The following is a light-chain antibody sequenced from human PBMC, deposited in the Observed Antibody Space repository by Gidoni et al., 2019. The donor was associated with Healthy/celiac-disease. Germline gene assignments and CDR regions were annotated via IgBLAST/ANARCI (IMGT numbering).Light chain of an antibody. CDR1: SSNIGAGYD. J-gene: IGLJ1*01. CDR2: GNS. Sequence: QSVLTQPPSVSEAPGQRVTISCTGSSSNIGAGYDVHWYQQLPGTAPNLLIYGNSNRPSGVPDRFSGSKSGTSASLAITGLQAEDEADYYCQSYDSSLTFYVFGTGTKVTVL. CDR3: QSYDSSLTFYV. V-gene: IGLV1-40*01.